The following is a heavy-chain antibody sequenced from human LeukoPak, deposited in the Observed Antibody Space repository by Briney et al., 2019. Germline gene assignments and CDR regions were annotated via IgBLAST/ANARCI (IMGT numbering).Heavy chain of an antibody. Sequence: GASVKVSCKASGYTFTGYYMHWVRQAPGQGLKWMGRINPNSGGTNYAQKFQGRVTMTRDTSISTAYMELSRLRSDDTAVYYCARDYYDSSGYYCGGWFDPWGQGTLVTVSS. J-gene: IGHJ5*02. CDR2: INPNSGGT. D-gene: IGHD3-22*01. CDR3: ARDYYDSSGYYCGGWFDP. CDR1: GYTFTGYY. V-gene: IGHV1-2*06.